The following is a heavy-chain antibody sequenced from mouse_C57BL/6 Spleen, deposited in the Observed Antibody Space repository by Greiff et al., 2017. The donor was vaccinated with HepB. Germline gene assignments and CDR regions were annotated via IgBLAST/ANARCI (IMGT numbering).Heavy chain of an antibody. V-gene: IGHV1-26*01. CDR1: GYTFTDYY. CDR3: ARELGRAMDY. CDR2: INPNNGGT. D-gene: IGHD4-1*01. Sequence: EVQLQQSGPELVKPGASVKISCKASGYTFTDYYMNWVKQSHGKSLEWIGDINPNNGGTSYNQKFKGKATLTVDKSSSTAYMELRSLTSEDSAVYYCARELGRAMDYWGPGASVTVSS. J-gene: IGHJ4*01.